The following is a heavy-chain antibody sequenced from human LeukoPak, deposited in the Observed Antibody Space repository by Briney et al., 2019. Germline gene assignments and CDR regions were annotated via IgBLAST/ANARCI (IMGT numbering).Heavy chain of an antibody. CDR1: GFTFSSYS. CDR2: ISSSSSYI. CDR3: ANHLACGSTSCPSFDY. D-gene: IGHD2-2*01. V-gene: IGHV3-21*01. Sequence: GGSLRLSCAASGFTFSSYSMNWVRQAPGKGLEWVSSISSSSSYIYYADSVKGRFTISRDNAKNSLYLQMNSLRAEDTAVYYCANHLACGSTSCPSFDYWGQGTLVTVSS. J-gene: IGHJ4*02.